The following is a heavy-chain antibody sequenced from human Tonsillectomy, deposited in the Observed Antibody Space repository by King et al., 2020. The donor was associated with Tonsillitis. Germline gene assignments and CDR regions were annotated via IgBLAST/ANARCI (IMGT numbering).Heavy chain of an antibody. V-gene: IGHV3-21*01. CDR1: GFTFSTFS. J-gene: IGHJ4*02. CDR2: ISGSSAYI. CDR3: ARDLGRLSGSYFDY. D-gene: IGHD1-26*01. Sequence: VQLVESGGGLFKPGGSLRLSCAASGFTFSTFSMNWVRQAPGRGLEWVSFISGSSAYIEYSDSVKGRFTVSRVNAKNSLFLQMNSLRAEDTAIYYCARDLGRLSGSYFDYWGQGTPVTVSS.